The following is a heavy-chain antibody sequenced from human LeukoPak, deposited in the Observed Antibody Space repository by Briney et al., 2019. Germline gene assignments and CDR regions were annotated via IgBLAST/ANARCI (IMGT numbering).Heavy chain of an antibody. Sequence: GGSLRLSCTASGFTFGDYAVSWVRQAPGKGLEWVGFIRSKASGGTTEYAASVKGRFTISRDDSKSIAYLQMNSLKTDDVSLYFRTRDPGDSRKRRLDFWGQGTLVTVSS. CDR3: TRDPGDSRKRRLDF. V-gene: IGHV3-49*04. D-gene: IGHD6-13*01. CDR1: GFTFGDYA. J-gene: IGHJ4*02. CDR2: IRSKASGGTT.